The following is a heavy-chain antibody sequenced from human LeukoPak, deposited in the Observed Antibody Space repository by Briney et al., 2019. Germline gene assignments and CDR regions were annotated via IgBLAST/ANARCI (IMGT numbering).Heavy chain of an antibody. CDR3: ASEGYCSGGSCSELSY. J-gene: IGHJ4*02. CDR2: IIPTFGTA. Sequence: SVKVSCKASGGTFSSYAISWVRQAPGQGLEWIEGIIPTFGTANYAQKFQGRVTITADESTSTAYMELSSLRSEDTAVYYCASEGYCSGGSCSELSYWGQGTLVTVSS. V-gene: IGHV1-69*01. D-gene: IGHD2-15*01. CDR1: GGTFSSYA.